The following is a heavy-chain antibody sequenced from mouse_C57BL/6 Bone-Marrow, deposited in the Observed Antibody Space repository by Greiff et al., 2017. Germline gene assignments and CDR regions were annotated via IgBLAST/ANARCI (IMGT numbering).Heavy chain of an antibody. D-gene: IGHD2-1*01. J-gene: IGHJ2*01. V-gene: IGHV1-59*01. CDR1: GYTFTSYW. CDR3: ARNYYGNRYYFDY. CDR2: IDPSDSYT. Sequence: VQLQQPGAELVRPGTSVKLSCKASGYTFTSYWMHWVKQRPGQGLEWIGVIDPSDSYTNYNQKFKGKATLTVDPSSSTAYMQLSSLTSEDSAVYYCARNYYGNRYYFDYWGQGTTLTVSS.